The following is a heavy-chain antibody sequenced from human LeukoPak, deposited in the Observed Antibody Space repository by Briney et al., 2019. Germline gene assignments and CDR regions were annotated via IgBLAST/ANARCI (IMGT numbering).Heavy chain of an antibody. V-gene: IGHV3-30*18. CDR3: AKDSPAEYSSALDY. CDR1: GFTFSSYG. D-gene: IGHD6-6*01. J-gene: IGHJ4*02. Sequence: GGSLRLSCAASGFTFSSYGMHWVRQAPGKGLEWVAVISYDGSNKYYADSVKGRFTISRDNSKNTLYLQMNSLRAEDTAVHYCAKDSPAEYSSALDYWGQGTLVTVSS. CDR2: ISYDGSNK.